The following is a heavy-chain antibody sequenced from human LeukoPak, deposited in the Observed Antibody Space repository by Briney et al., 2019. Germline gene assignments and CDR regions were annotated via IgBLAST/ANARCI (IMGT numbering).Heavy chain of an antibody. Sequence: SETLSLTCTVSGGSISSSSYYWGWIRQPPGKGLEWIVSIYYSGSTYYNPSLKGRVTISVDTSKNQFSLKLSSVTAADTAVYYCARPKGIAAAGTYFDYWGQGTLVTVSS. V-gene: IGHV4-39*01. D-gene: IGHD6-13*01. J-gene: IGHJ4*02. CDR3: ARPKGIAAAGTYFDY. CDR2: IYYSGST. CDR1: GGSISSSSYY.